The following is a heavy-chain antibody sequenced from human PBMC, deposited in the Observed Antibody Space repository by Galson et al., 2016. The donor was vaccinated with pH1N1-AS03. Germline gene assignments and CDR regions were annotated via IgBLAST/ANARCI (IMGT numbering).Heavy chain of an antibody. Sequence: LSLTCAVSGDSISTSNWWSWVRQPPGKGLEWIGEVSHAGRTNYSPSLESRVTISLDKSKNQFSLQLTSVTAADTAVYYCARDVLPYSLGLDVWGQGTTVTVSS. CDR3: ARDVLPYSLGLDV. D-gene: IGHD5-18*01. CDR2: VSHAGRT. V-gene: IGHV4-4*02. J-gene: IGHJ6*02. CDR1: GDSISTSNW.